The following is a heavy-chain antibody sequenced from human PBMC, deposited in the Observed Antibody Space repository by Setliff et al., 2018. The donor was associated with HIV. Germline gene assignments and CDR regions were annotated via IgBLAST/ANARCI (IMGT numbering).Heavy chain of an antibody. Sequence: ASVKVSCKASGYTFRSHEISWVRQAPGRGLEWMGWIYPKSGDTNYEQKFQGRVTLTRDTSISTAYMELSSLRFEDTAVYYCARAKATRQARPTNCFDPWGQGTLVTVSS. CDR1: GYTFRSHE. D-gene: IGHD1-1*01. CDR3: ARAKATRQARPTNCFDP. CDR2: IYPKSGDT. J-gene: IGHJ5*02. V-gene: IGHV1-2*02.